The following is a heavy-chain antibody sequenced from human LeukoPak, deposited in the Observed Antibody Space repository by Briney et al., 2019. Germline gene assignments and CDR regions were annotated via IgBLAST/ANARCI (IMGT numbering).Heavy chain of an antibody. Sequence: ASVKVSCKASGYTFTSYGISWVRQAPGQGLGWMGWISAYNGNTNYAQKLQGRVTMTTDTSTSTAYMELRSLRSDDTAVYYCARSYYYDSSGYYPLGYWGQGTLVTVSS. V-gene: IGHV1-18*01. J-gene: IGHJ4*02. CDR3: ARSYYYDSSGYYPLGY. CDR1: GYTFTSYG. CDR2: ISAYNGNT. D-gene: IGHD3-22*01.